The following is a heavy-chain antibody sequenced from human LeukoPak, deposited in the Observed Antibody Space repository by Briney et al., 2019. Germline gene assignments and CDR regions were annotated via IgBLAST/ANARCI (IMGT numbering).Heavy chain of an antibody. J-gene: IGHJ4*02. CDR2: LSGSGAST. D-gene: IGHD3-10*01. CDR1: AFTFGNYA. Sequence: SGGSLRLSCAASAFTFGNYAMNWVRQARGKGLEWVSGLSGSGASTYYADSVKGRFTISRDNSKNTLYLQMNRLRAEDTAVYYCAKGSDRSGSYYLDYWGQGTLVTVSS. V-gene: IGHV3-23*01. CDR3: AKGSDRSGSYYLDY.